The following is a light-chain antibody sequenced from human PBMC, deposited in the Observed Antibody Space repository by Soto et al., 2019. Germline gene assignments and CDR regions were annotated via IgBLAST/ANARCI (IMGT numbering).Light chain of an antibody. J-gene: IGKJ1*01. CDR2: GAS. CDR3: QQYGTSRA. CDR1: QSVSSNY. V-gene: IGKV3-20*01. Sequence: EIVLTQTPGILSLSPGERATLSCRASQSVSSNYFAWYQQKPGQAPKLLIYGASRRATDIPDRFSGSGSGTEFTLTINRLEPEDVAVYYCQQYGTSRAFGQGTTVEIK.